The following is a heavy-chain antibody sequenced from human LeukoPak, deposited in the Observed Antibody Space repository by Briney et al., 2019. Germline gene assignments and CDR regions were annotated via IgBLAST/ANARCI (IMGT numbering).Heavy chain of an antibody. V-gene: IGHV3-74*01. CDR1: GFTFNSYW. CDR2: IDSDGSST. Sequence: PGGSLRLSCAASGFTFNSYWMHWVRQVPGKGLVWVSRIDSDGSSTSYADSVKGRFTISRDNSKNTLYLQMNSLRAEDTAVYYCATGTPYYSQPSYFDYWGQGTLVTVSS. CDR3: ATGTPYYSQPSYFDY. D-gene: IGHD3-22*01. J-gene: IGHJ4*02.